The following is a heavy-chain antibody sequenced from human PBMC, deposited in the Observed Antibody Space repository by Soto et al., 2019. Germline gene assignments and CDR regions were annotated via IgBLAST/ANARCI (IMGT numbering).Heavy chain of an antibody. J-gene: IGHJ5*02. V-gene: IGHV4-4*07. CDR1: NGSIGNFY. D-gene: IGHD6-13*01. Sequence: SETLSLTCTVSNGSIGNFYWNWIRRSAGKGLEWIGRIHGSGSATYNPSLRSRVTMSVDTSKNQFSLKVNSVTGADTAVYYCARSSHKESWFDPWGQGTLVTVSS. CDR3: ARSSHKESWFDP. CDR2: IHGSGSA.